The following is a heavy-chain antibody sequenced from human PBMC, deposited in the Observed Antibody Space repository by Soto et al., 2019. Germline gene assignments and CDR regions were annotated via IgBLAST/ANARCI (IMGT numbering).Heavy chain of an antibody. CDR2: IDNDGSGT. J-gene: IGHJ4*02. CDR3: TTVFDY. Sequence: EVQLVESGGGLVQPGGSLRLSCAASGIIFTNYWMHWVRQAPGKGLVWVSRIDNDGSGTSYADSVKGRFTISRDNAKNTVYLQMTSRRAEDTAVYYCTTVFDYWGQGTLVTVSS. V-gene: IGHV3-74*01. CDR1: GIIFTNYW.